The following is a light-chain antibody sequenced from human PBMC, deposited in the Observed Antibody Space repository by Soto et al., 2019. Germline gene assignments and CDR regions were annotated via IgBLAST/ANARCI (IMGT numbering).Light chain of an antibody. CDR3: QVWDGGSAHVL. V-gene: IGLV3-21*01. CDR2: SDT. Sequence: SYELTQPPSVSVAPGETARISCGGNNIGSKGVHWYQQKPGQAPVLVIYSDTDLPPVIPERFSGSNSANMATLTISRVEAGDEADYYCQVWDGGSAHVLFGGGPQLTVL. CDR1: NIGSKG. J-gene: IGLJ2*01.